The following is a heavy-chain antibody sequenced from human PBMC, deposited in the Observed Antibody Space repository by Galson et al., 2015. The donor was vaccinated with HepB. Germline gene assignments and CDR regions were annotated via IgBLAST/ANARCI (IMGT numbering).Heavy chain of an antibody. CDR3: TTTTTPSYYSSYYYFDY. CDR1: AFTVTNAW. J-gene: IGHJ4*02. CDR2: IKSITDGGTA. Sequence: SLRLSCAASAFTVTNAWMSWVRQAPGKGLEWVGRIKSITDGGTADYDAPVRGRFTISRDDSKNTVYLHMNSLKTEDTAVYYCTTTTTPSYYSSYYYFDYWGQGTLVTVSS. V-gene: IGHV3-15*01. D-gene: IGHD3-22*01.